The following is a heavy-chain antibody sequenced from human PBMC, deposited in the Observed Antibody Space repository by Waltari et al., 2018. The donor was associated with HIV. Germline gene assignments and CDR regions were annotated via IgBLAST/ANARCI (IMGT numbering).Heavy chain of an antibody. CDR1: GGSISSCIYS. D-gene: IGHD5-18*01. CDR3: ARVGDTAMFYGMDV. J-gene: IGHJ6*02. CDR2: IYTSGST. Sequence: HVQLPESGPRLVKPSQTLSLTCTVSGGSISSCIYSWSWIRQPAGKGLEWIGRIYTSGSTNYNPSLKIRVNISGDTSKNQFALKLSSVTAADTAVYYCARVGDTAMFYGMDVWGQGTTVTVSS. V-gene: IGHV4-61*02.